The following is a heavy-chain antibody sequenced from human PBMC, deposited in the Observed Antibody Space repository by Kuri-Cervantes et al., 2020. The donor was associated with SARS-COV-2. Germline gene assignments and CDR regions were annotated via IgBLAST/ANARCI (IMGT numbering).Heavy chain of an antibody. V-gene: IGHV3-7*01. CDR2: IKHDGSDK. D-gene: IGHD6-19*01. CDR3: ASLTVSGTRGPDY. CDR1: GFTFNSCW. J-gene: IGHJ4*02. Sequence: GGSLRLSCAASGFTFNSCWMTWVRQAPGKGLEWVANIKHDGSDKFYVDSVKGRFTISRDNAKNSLYLQMNNLRVDDGAVYYCASLTVSGTRGPDYWGQGALVTVSS.